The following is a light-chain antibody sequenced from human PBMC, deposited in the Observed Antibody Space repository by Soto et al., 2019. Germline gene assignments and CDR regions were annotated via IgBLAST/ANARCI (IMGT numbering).Light chain of an antibody. CDR1: HGVXGN. CDR3: HQYNNWPTWT. Sequence: IVVTQSAATLCVSPGEGATLSCRARHGVXGNFAWDQEKPGQAPRLLSSGASSRATGIPARFSGSGSGTEFTLTISSLQSEDYAVYYCHQYNNWPTWTFGQGTKVDI. V-gene: IGKV3-15*01. CDR2: GAS. J-gene: IGKJ1*01.